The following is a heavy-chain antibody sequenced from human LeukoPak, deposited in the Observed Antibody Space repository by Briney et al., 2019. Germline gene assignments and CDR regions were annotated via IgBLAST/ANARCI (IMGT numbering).Heavy chain of an antibody. CDR1: GGSISSGGYS. D-gene: IGHD6-6*01. Sequence: SSQTLSLTCAVSGGSISSGGYSWSWLRQPPGKGLEFVGYIYHSGSTYYDPSLKSRVTISVDRSKNQLSLKLSSVTAADTAVYFCAKMSSSSNWFDPWGQGTLVTVSS. CDR3: AKMSSSSNWFDP. J-gene: IGHJ5*02. V-gene: IGHV4-30-2*01. CDR2: IYHSGST.